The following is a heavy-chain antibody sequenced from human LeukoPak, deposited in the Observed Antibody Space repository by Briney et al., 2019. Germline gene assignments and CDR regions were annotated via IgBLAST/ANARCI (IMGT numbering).Heavy chain of an antibody. V-gene: IGHV1-8*02. D-gene: IGHD6-13*01. CDR2: MNPNSGNT. J-gene: IGHJ5*02. Sequence: ASVKVSCKASGYTFTGYYMHWVRQATGQGLEWMGWMNPNSGNTGYAQKFQGRVTMTRNTSISTAYMELSSLRSEDTAVYYCARGHRIAAAGTSRYWFDPWGQGTLVTVSS. CDR1: GYTFTGYY. CDR3: ARGHRIAAAGTSRYWFDP.